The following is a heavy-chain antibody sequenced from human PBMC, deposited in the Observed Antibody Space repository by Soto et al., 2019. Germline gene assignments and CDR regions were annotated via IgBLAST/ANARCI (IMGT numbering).Heavy chain of an antibody. CDR2: IYHSGST. Sequence: PSETLSLTCAVSGGSISSGGYSWSWIRQPPGKGLEWIGYIYHSGSTYYNPSLKSRVTISVDTSKNQFSLKLNSVTAADTAVYYCARAVVPAANWWFDPWGQGTLVTVSS. CDR3: ARAVVPAANWWFDP. J-gene: IGHJ5*02. D-gene: IGHD2-2*01. CDR1: GGSISSGGYS. V-gene: IGHV4-30-2*01.